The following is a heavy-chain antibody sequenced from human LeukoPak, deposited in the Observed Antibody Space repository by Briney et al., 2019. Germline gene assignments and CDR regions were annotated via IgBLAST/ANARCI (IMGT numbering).Heavy chain of an antibody. J-gene: IGHJ4*02. CDR3: VRDMGRESIFDY. D-gene: IGHD3-10*01. CDR2: INDDGRST. Sequence: GGSLRLSCAASGFTFSSYWMHWVRQAPGKGLVGVSRINDDGRSTSYADSVKGRFTISRDNAENSLFLQMNSLRVDDTAVYYCVRDMGRESIFDYWGQGTLVTVSS. CDR1: GFTFSSYW. V-gene: IGHV3-74*01.